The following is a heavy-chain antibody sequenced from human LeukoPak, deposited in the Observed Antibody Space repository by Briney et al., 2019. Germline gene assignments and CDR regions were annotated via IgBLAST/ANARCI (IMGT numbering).Heavy chain of an antibody. CDR3: EARVLLWIGELLGY. Sequence: GGTLRLSCAASGFTVSSNYMSWVRQAPGKGLEWVSVIYSGGSTYYADSVKGRFTISRDNSKNTLYLQMNSLRAEDTAVYYCEARVLLWIGELLGYWGQGTLVTVSS. J-gene: IGHJ4*02. D-gene: IGHD3-10*01. CDR1: GFTVSSNY. V-gene: IGHV3-53*01. CDR2: IYSGGST.